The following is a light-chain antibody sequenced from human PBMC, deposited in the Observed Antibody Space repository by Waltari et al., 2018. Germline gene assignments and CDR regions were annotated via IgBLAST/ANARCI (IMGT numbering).Light chain of an antibody. CDR3: QKYNMARWT. Sequence: DIQMTQSPSSLSASVGDRVTITCRASQGISNYVAWFQQKPGKVPKLLIYAASTLQSGVPSRLSGSGSGTEFTLTISSLQPEDVATYYCQKYNMARWTFGQGTRVEIK. J-gene: IGKJ1*01. CDR2: AAS. CDR1: QGISNY. V-gene: IGKV1-27*01.